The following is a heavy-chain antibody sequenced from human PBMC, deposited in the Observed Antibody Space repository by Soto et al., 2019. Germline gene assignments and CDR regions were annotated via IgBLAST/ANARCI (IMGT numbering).Heavy chain of an antibody. CDR2: IYYSGST. D-gene: IGHD3-16*02. V-gene: IGHV4-39*01. J-gene: IGHJ4*02. CDR3: ARLNDYVWGSYRPPPFDY. Sequence: QLQLQESGPGLVKPSETLSLTCTVSSGSISSSSYYWGWIRQPPGKGLEWIGSIYYSGSTYYNPSLKSRVTISVDTSKNQFSLKLSSVTAADTAVYYCARLNDYVWGSYRPPPFDYWGQGTLVTVSS. CDR1: SGSISSSSYY.